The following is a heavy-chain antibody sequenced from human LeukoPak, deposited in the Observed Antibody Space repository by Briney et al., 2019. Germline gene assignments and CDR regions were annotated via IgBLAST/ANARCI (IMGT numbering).Heavy chain of an antibody. CDR1: GFIFSTYN. CDR3: ARGGLEPVAWDNFDY. CDR2: ISSSSSYI. Sequence: PGGCLRLSCAASGFIFSTYNMNWVRQAPGKGREWVSSISSSSSYIYYADSVKGRFTISRDNAKHSLYLQMNSHRAEDTAVYYCARGGLEPVAWDNFDYWRQGTLVTVSS. V-gene: IGHV3-21*01. J-gene: IGHJ4*02. D-gene: IGHD1-26*01.